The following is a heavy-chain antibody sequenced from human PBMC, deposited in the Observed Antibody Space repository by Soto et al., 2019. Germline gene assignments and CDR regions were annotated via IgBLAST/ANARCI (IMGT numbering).Heavy chain of an antibody. CDR2: IYYSGST. Sequence: SETLSLTCTVSGGSISSYYWSWIRQPPGKGLEWIGYIYYSGSTNYNPSLKSRVTISVDTSKNQFSLKLSSVTAADTAVYYCARSKSGWYRALIDYWGQGTLVTVSS. V-gene: IGHV4-59*08. D-gene: IGHD6-19*01. CDR1: GGSISSYY. J-gene: IGHJ4*02. CDR3: ARSKSGWYRALIDY.